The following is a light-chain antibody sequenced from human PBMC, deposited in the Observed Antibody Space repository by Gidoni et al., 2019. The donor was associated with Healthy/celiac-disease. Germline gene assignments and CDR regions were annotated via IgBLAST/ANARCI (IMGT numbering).Light chain of an antibody. CDR3: QQNYSTPFT. CDR1: QSISSY. Sequence: QLTQPPSPLSASVGDRVTITCRASQSISSYLNWYQQKPGKAPKLLIYAASSLQSGVPSRFSGSGSGTDFTLTISSLQPEDFATYYCQQNYSTPFTFGPGTKVDIK. V-gene: IGKV1-39*01. J-gene: IGKJ3*01. CDR2: AAS.